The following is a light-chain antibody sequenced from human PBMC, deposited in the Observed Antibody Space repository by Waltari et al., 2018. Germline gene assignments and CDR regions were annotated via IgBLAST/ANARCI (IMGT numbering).Light chain of an antibody. V-gene: IGKV1-33*01. J-gene: IGKJ2*01. CDR1: HDVRNH. CDR3: QQFDNFVYT. CDR2: DAS. Sequence: DIQMTQSPSSLSASVGDRVTITCQASHDVRNHLNWYQHKPRKAPKLLIFDASNLETGVPSRFSGRGSGTDFSFTISSLQPEDIATYYCQQFDNFVYTFGSGTKLEIK.